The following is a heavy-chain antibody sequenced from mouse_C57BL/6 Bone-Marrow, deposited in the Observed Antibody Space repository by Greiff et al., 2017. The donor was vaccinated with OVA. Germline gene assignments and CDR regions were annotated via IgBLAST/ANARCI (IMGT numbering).Heavy chain of an antibody. J-gene: IGHJ3*01. V-gene: IGHV1-69*01. CDR2: IDPSDSYT. CDR3: ARSRWFAY. Sequence: QVQLQQPGAELVMPGASVKLSCKASGYTFTSYWMHWVKQRPGQGLEWIGEIDPSDSYTNYNQKFKGKSTLTVDKSSSPAYMQLSSLTSEDSAVYYCARSRWFAYWGQGTLVTVSA. CDR1: GYTFTSYW.